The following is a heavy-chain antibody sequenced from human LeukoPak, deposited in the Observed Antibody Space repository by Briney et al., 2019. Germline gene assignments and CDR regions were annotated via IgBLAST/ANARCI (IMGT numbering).Heavy chain of an antibody. V-gene: IGHV3-74*01. D-gene: IGHD3-3*01. CDR1: GFTLSNYW. Sequence: GGSLRLSCAASGFTLSNYWMHWIRQVPGKGLVWVSHIKYDGSATNYADSVKGRFAISRDNAKNTLYLQMNSLRAEDTAVYYCVSGSLQSGYNFDYWGQGALVTVSS. J-gene: IGHJ4*02. CDR2: IKYDGSAT. CDR3: VSGSLQSGYNFDY.